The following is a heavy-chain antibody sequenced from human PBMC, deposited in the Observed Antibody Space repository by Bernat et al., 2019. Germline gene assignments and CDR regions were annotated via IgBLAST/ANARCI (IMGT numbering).Heavy chain of an antibody. V-gene: IGHV3-23*01. CDR1: GFTFSSYA. D-gene: IGHD3-10*01. CDR2: ISGSGGST. CDR3: AKSHRGYYGSGSYFRGYYFDY. Sequence: EVQLLESGGGLVQPGGSLRLSCAASGFTFSSYAMSWVRQAPGKGLEWVSAISGSGGSTYYADSVKGRFTISRDNSKNTLYLQMNSLRAEDTAVYYCAKSHRGYYGSGSYFRGYYFDYWGQGTLVTVSS. J-gene: IGHJ4*02.